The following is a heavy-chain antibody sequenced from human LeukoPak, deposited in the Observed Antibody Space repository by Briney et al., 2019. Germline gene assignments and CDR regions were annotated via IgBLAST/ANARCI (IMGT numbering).Heavy chain of an antibody. CDR3: ARGSKLSGGSCSFDY. V-gene: IGHV3-30-3*01. CDR1: GFTFSSYA. J-gene: IGHJ4*02. CDR2: ISYDGSNK. D-gene: IGHD2-15*01. Sequence: QAGGSLRLSCAASGFTFSSYAMHWVRQAPGKGREWVAVISYDGSNKYYADSVKGRFTISRDNSKNTLYLQMNSLRAEDTAVYYCARGSKLSGGSCSFDYWGQGTLVTVSS.